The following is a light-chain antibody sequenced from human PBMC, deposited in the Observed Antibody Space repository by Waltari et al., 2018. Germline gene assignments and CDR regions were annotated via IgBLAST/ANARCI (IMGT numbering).Light chain of an antibody. Sequence: QTVVTQEPSLTVSPGGAVTLTCASSAGAVTSGTYPNWIQKKPGQVPRSLIHSTTNRHSWTPARFSGSLLGGKAALTLSGVQPEDEAEYYCLLYDGSDQVFGGGTKLTVL. V-gene: IGLV7-43*01. CDR3: LLYDGSDQV. J-gene: IGLJ3*02. CDR2: STT. CDR1: AGAVTSGTY.